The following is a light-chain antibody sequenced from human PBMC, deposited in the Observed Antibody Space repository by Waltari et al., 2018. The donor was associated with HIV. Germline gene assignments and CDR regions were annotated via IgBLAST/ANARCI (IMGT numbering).Light chain of an antibody. J-gene: IGLJ1*01. V-gene: IGLV2-23*01. Sequence: QSALTQPASVSGSPGQSITISCTGTSSDVGSYNLVSWYQQPPGKAPKVMIYEGSKLPSWVSNRFSGSKSGNTASLTISGLQAEDEADYYCCSYTGSSTRRPYVFGTGTKVTVL. CDR2: EGS. CDR3: CSYTGSSTRRPYV. CDR1: SSDVGSYNL.